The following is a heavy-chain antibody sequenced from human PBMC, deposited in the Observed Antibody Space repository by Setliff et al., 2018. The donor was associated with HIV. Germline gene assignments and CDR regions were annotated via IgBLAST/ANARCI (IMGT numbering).Heavy chain of an antibody. CDR1: GDSISTYC. J-gene: IGHJ3*01. Sequence: SETLSLTCTVAGDSISTYCWIWIRQPPGKGLEWIGSIYFTGSSDNNPSLKSRVTLSVDTSKHQFSLKLSSVTAADTAVYYCARVQMAYAAFDVWGQGTMVTVSS. D-gene: IGHD4-17*01. CDR2: IYFTGSS. CDR3: ARVQMAYAAFDV. V-gene: IGHV4-59*01.